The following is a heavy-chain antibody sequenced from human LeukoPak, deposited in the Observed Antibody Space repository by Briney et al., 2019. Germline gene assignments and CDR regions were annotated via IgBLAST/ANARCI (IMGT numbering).Heavy chain of an antibody. CDR2: IIPIFGTA. J-gene: IGHJ6*03. CDR3: ARDRSLGATWGYYYYYMDV. Sequence: ASVKVSCKASGGTFSSYAISWVRQAPGQGVEWMGRIIPIFGTANYAQKFQGRVTITTDESTSTDYMELSRLRSEDTAVYYCARDRSLGATWGYYYYYMDVWGKGTTVTVSS. D-gene: IGHD1-26*01. CDR1: GGTFSSYA. V-gene: IGHV1-69*05.